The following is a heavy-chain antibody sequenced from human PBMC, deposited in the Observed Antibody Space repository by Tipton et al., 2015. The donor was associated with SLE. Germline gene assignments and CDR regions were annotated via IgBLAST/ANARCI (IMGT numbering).Heavy chain of an antibody. CDR2: INHSGST. D-gene: IGHD3-10*01. V-gene: IGHV4-39*07. Sequence: TLSLTCTVSGGSISSGSYYWGWIRQPPGKGLEWIGEINHSGSTNYNPSLKSRVTMSVDTSKNQFSLKLSSMTAADTAVYYCATGGYYFDYWGQGTLVTVSS. J-gene: IGHJ4*02. CDR3: ATGGYYFDY. CDR1: GGSISSGSYY.